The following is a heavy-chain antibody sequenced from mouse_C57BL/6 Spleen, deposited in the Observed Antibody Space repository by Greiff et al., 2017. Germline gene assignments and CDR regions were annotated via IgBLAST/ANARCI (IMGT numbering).Heavy chain of an antibody. D-gene: IGHD1-1*01. CDR2: IYPGGGYT. Sequence: QVQLQQSGAELVRPGTSVKMSCKASGYTFTNYWIGWAKQRPGHGLEWIGDIYPGGGYTNYNEKFKGKATLTADKSSSTAYMQFSSLTSEDSAIYYCASCITTTSSAMDYWGQGTSVTVSS. CDR1: GYTFTNYW. J-gene: IGHJ4*01. CDR3: ASCITTTSSAMDY. V-gene: IGHV1-63*01.